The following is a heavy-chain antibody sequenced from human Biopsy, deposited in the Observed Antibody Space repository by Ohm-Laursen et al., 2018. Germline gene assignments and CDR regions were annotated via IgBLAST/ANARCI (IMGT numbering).Heavy chain of an antibody. D-gene: IGHD2-15*01. V-gene: IGHV1-69*06. CDR3: ARGRTLGDRSGSSCYSGDN. Sequence: SSVKVSCKASGGTFSTTAISWVRQAPGQGLEWMGGITPIFDTANYAQKFQGRVTITADRSASTAYMELSSLTSDDTAVYYCARGRTLGDRSGSSCYSGDNWGQGTLVTVSS. CDR2: ITPIFDTA. J-gene: IGHJ4*02. CDR1: GGTFSTTA.